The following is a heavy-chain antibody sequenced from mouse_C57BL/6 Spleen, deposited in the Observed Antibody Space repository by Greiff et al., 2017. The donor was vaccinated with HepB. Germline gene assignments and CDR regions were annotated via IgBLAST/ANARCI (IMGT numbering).Heavy chain of an antibody. V-gene: IGHV5-6*01. Sequence: EVKLVESGGDLVKPGGSLKLSCAASGFTFSSYGMSWVRQTPDKRLEWVATISSGGSYTYYPDSVKGRFTISRDNAKNTLYLQMSSLKSEDTAMYYCARHAATVVAPGYFDVWGTGTTVTVSS. CDR1: GFTFSSYG. CDR3: ARHAATVVAPGYFDV. D-gene: IGHD1-1*01. J-gene: IGHJ1*03. CDR2: ISSGGSYT.